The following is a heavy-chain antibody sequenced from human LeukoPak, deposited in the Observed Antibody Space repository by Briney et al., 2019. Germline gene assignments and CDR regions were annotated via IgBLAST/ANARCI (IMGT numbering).Heavy chain of an antibody. J-gene: IGHJ4*02. D-gene: IGHD2-15*01. Sequence: GGSLRLSCAASGFTFDDYAMHWVRQAPGKGLEWVSLISGDGGSTYYADSVKGRFTISRDNSKNSLYLQMNGLRSEDTALYYCALIDIVVVVAGRYFDYWGQGTRVTVSS. CDR1: GFTFDDYA. CDR3: ALIDIVVVVAGRYFDY. CDR2: ISGDGGST. V-gene: IGHV3-43*02.